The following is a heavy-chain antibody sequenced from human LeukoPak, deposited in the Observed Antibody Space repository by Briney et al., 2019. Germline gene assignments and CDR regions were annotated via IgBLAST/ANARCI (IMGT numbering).Heavy chain of an antibody. V-gene: IGHV4-39*01. CDR2: IFYSGIT. CDR1: GGSISSSTYY. J-gene: IGHJ6*03. CDR3: ARHKDYYYSYMDV. Sequence: SETLSLTCTVSGGSISSSTYYWGWIRQPPGKGLEWIGSIFYSGITYYNPSLTSRVTISVDTSKNQFSLKLSSVTAADTAVYYCARHKDYYYSYMDVWGKGTTVTISS.